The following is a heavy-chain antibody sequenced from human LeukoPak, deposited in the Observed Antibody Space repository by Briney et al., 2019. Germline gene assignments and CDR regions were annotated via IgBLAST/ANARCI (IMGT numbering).Heavy chain of an antibody. D-gene: IGHD3-16*01. CDR1: GYTFNRYG. Sequence: GASVKVSCKASGYTFNRYGVNWVRQAPGQGLEWMGWIGTYSGNTNLAQKFKGRVTMTTDTATSTAYMELKSLRLDDTAVYYCAKDRVGAPPGDWEYLGASNCFDIWGQGTMVSVSS. J-gene: IGHJ3*02. CDR3: AKDRVGAPPGDWEYLGASNCFDI. CDR2: IGTYSGNT. V-gene: IGHV1-18*01.